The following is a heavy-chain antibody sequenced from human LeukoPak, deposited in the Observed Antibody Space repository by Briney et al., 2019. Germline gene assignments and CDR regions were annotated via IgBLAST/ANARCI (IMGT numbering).Heavy chain of an antibody. CDR1: GFTFDDYA. CDR2: ITWNRDNI. Sequence: QPGRSLRLSCTVSGFTFDDYAMHWVRHTPGKGLEWVAGITWNRDNIGYGDSVKGRFTISRDNVKNVLYLQMNSLRPEDTALYYCAKDLSSAITSALVLDVRGQGTTV. CDR3: AKDLSSAITSALVLDV. V-gene: IGHV3-9*01. D-gene: IGHD3-22*01. J-gene: IGHJ6*02.